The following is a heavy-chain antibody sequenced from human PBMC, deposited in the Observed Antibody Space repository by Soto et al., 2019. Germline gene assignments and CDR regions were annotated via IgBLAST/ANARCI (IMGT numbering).Heavy chain of an antibody. CDR2: IYNSGRI. V-gene: IGHV4-59*02. Sequence: SETLSLTCTVSGSSVSSYFWSWVRQPPGKGLEWIGYIYNSGRINYNPSLKSRVTISLDTSDNAFSLRLTSLTAADTAVYYCARVHSGWSSGHGLDVWGQGTTVTVSS. CDR1: GSSVSSYF. CDR3: ARVHSGWSSGHGLDV. J-gene: IGHJ6*02. D-gene: IGHD6-19*01.